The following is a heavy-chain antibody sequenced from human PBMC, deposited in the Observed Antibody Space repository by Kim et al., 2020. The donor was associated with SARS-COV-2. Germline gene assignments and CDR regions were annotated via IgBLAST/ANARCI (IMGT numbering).Heavy chain of an antibody. CDR2: ITSSSSYK. V-gene: IGHV3-21*01. CDR3: ATFRTSPIKYDY. Sequence: GGSLRLSCAASGFTFSSYSMDWVRQAPGKGLEWVSSITSSSSYKYYVDSVKGRFTISRDNSKNSLYLQMNSLRAEDTAVYYCATFRTSPIKYDYWGQRTL. CDR1: GFTFSSYS. J-gene: IGHJ4*02. D-gene: IGHD3-10*01.